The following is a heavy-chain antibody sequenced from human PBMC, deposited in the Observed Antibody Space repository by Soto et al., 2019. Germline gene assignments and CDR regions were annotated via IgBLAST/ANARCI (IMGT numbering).Heavy chain of an antibody. CDR1: GGTFGSFT. Sequence: QVQLVQSGAEKKKPGSSVKVSCKASGGTFGSFTISWVRQAPGQGLEWMGGIIPIYGTANYAQKFQGRVTITADAATSPAYMEMRNLRSEDTAVYYCAKDRRADWESYYYYAMDVWGQGTMVTVSS. CDR2: IIPIYGTA. V-gene: IGHV1-69*01. D-gene: IGHD1-26*01. CDR3: AKDRRADWESYYYYAMDV. J-gene: IGHJ6*02.